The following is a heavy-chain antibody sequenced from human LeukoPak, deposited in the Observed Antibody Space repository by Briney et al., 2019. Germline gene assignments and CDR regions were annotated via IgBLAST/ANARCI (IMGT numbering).Heavy chain of an antibody. CDR1: GGSFSGYY. V-gene: IGHV4-34*01. D-gene: IGHD3-22*01. J-gene: IGHJ4*02. CDR3: ARESAYYDSSALPSTSFDY. Sequence: ASQSLSPTCAVDGGSFSGYYWSWIRQPPGKWVEWIGEINHSGSTNYNPSLKSRVTISVDTSKNQLSLKLSSVTAADTAVYYCARESAYYDSSALPSTSFDYWGQGTLVTVSS. CDR2: INHSGST.